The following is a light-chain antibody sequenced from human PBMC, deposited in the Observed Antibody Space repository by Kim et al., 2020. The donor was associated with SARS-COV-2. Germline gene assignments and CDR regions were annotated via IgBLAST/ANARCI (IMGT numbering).Light chain of an antibody. CDR1: QSVTSNY. CDR3: QQYVSSPWT. J-gene: IGKJ1*01. CDR2: RAS. Sequence: SPGESATLSCRASQSVTSNYLAWYQQRPGQAPRLLIFRASSRATDIPDRFTGSGSGTDFTLTITRLAPEDFAVYYCQQYVSSPWTFGQGTKVDIK. V-gene: IGKV3-20*01.